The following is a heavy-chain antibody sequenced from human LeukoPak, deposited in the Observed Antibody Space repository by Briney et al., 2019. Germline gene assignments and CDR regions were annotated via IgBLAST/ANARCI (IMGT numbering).Heavy chain of an antibody. Sequence: SETLSLTCTVSGGSISSSSYHWGWIRQPPGKGLEWIGSIYYSGTTYYSPSLRSRLTMSVETSKNQFSLKLSSVTAADTAVYYCAREWNGLQPDYWSQGTLVTVSS. V-gene: IGHV4-39*07. CDR2: IYYSGTT. J-gene: IGHJ4*02. CDR1: GGSISSSSYH. CDR3: AREWNGLQPDY. D-gene: IGHD5-24*01.